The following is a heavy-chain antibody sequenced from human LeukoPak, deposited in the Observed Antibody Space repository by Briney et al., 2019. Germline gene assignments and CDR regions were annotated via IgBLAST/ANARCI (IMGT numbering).Heavy chain of an antibody. D-gene: IGHD2-2*01. CDR3: TRDGGSAMPFDY. J-gene: IGHJ4*02. CDR1: GFTFSSYA. CDR2: IRQDGSDK. V-gene: IGHV3-7*01. Sequence: PGGSLRLSCAASGFTFSSYAMSWVRQAPGKGLEWVANIRQDGSDKYYVDSVKGRFTISRDNAKNSLYLRMNSLRAEDTAVYYCTRDGGSAMPFDYWGQGTLVTVSS.